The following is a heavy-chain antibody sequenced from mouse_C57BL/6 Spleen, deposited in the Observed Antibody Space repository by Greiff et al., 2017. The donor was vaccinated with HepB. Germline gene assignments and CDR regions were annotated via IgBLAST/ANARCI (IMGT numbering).Heavy chain of an antibody. J-gene: IGHJ4*01. V-gene: IGHV3-8*01. CDR2: ISYSGST. CDR1: GYSITSDY. CDR3: ARVYYGNSFYAMDY. Sequence: EVKLMESGPGLAKPSQSLSLTCSVTGYSITSDYWNWIRQFPGNKLEYMGYISYSGSTYYNPSLKSRISITRDTSKNQYYLQLNSVTTEDTATYYCARVYYGNSFYAMDYWGQGTSVTVSS. D-gene: IGHD2-1*01.